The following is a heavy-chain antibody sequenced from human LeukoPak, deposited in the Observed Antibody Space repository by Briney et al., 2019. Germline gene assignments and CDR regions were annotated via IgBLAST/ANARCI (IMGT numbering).Heavy chain of an antibody. CDR2: ISSDETNI. Sequence: GGSLRLSCATSGFTFSNYGMHWVRQAPGKGLEWVAVISSDETNIRYGDSVRGRFTVSRDNAENTVYLQMNSLGADDTAVYYCAKDPYRVVFATGNYLDPWGQGTLVTVSS. V-gene: IGHV3-30*18. D-gene: IGHD2-15*01. CDR3: AKDPYRVVFATGNYLDP. J-gene: IGHJ5*02. CDR1: GFTFSNYG.